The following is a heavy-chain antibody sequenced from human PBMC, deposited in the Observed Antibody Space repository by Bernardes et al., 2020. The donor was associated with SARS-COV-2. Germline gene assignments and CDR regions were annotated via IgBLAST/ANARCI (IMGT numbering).Heavy chain of an antibody. CDR3: AREIDLGPSLGPDMAFDI. J-gene: IGHJ3*02. D-gene: IGHD7-27*01. Sequence: GGSLRLSCAASGFTFSSYWMSWVRQAPGKGLEWVANIKQDGSEKYYADSVKGRFTISRDNSKNTLYLQMNSLRAEDTAVYYCAREIDLGPSLGPDMAFDIWGQGTMVTVSS. CDR1: GFTFSSYW. V-gene: IGHV3-7*01. CDR2: IKQDGSEK.